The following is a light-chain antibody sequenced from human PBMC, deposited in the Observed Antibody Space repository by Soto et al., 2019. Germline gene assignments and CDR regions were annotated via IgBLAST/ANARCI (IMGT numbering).Light chain of an antibody. V-gene: IGKV3-15*01. CDR1: QSVSSGY. CDR3: QQYHNWTIT. Sequence: EIVLTQSPGTLSLSPGDGATLSCRASQSVSSGYLAWYQQTPGKAPRILMYDASTRDTGISAMFSGSGAGTECTRTISSLKYEDFAVDYCQQYHNWTITFGQGTRLEIK. J-gene: IGKJ5*01. CDR2: DAS.